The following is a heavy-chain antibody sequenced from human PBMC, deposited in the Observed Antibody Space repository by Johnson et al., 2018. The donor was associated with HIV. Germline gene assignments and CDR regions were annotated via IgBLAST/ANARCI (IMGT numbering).Heavy chain of an antibody. CDR3: AVLPTYRNDALYI. D-gene: IGHD1-14*01. J-gene: IGHJ3*02. V-gene: IGHV3-33*05. CDR2: ISYDGSNK. Sequence: QVQLVESGGDVVQPGRSLRLSCAASGFIFSNYGMHWVRQAPGKGLEWVAVISYDGSNKYYGDSVKGRFTISRDNSKNSLYLQMNSLRAEDTAVYYCAVLPTYRNDALYIWGQGTMVTVSS. CDR1: GFIFSNYG.